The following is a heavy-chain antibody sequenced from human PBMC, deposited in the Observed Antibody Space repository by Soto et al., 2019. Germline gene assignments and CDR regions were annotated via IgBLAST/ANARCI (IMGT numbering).Heavy chain of an antibody. V-gene: IGHV4-34*01. CDR1: GRSFSGYA. CDR2: INKRGST. D-gene: IGHD2-8*02. J-gene: IGHJ4*02. Sequence: SESLSPTSCISGRSFSGYARTGIRQPPGPGLERIGEINKRGSTNYNPSLKSRVTISVDTSKNQFSLKLTSVTAADTAVYYCARDKITGLFDYWGQGTLVTVSS. CDR3: ARDKITGLFDY.